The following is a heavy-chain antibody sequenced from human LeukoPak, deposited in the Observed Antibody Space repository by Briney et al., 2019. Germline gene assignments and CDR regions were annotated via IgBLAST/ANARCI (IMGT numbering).Heavy chain of an antibody. J-gene: IGHJ4*02. CDR2: TYYRSKWYT. CDR1: GDTVSSNTAG. CDR3: ARDVNGRNFDY. D-gene: IGHD1-26*01. V-gene: IGHV6-1*01. Sequence: SQTLSLTCAISGDTVSSNTAGWSWIRQSPSRGLEWLGRTYYRSKWYTDHAVSVKSRITINPDTSKNQFSLQLNSVTPEDTAVYYCARDVNGRNFDYWGQGTLVTVSS.